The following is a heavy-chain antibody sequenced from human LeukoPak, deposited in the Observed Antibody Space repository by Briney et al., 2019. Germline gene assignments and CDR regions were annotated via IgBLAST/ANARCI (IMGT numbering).Heavy chain of an antibody. J-gene: IGHJ4*02. V-gene: IGHV3-30*15. Sequence: GGSLRLSCAGFGFTFSNYAIHWARQAPGKGLEWVAAISFDGSKSYYAESVKGRFSISRDNPRDTLYLQMSSLAVEDTAIYYCARSRIANDSSGYYFKFDYWGQGALVTVSS. CDR2: ISFDGSKS. CDR3: ARSRIANDSSGYYFKFDY. D-gene: IGHD3-22*01. CDR1: GFTFSNYA.